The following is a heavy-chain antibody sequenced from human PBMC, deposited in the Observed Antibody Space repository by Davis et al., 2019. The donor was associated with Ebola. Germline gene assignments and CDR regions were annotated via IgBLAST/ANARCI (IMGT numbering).Heavy chain of an antibody. D-gene: IGHD3-22*01. Sequence: GESLKIPCGAPGFTFSTYAMHWVRQAPGKGLQWVAVISHEGTYRYYADSVKGRFTLSRDNSKNTLFLQMNSLRGEDTAVYYCARDAGDDNSGHYRSVDHWGQGTLVTVSS. V-gene: IGHV3-30-3*01. CDR2: ISHEGTYR. CDR1: GFTFSTYA. J-gene: IGHJ4*02. CDR3: ARDAGDDNSGHYRSVDH.